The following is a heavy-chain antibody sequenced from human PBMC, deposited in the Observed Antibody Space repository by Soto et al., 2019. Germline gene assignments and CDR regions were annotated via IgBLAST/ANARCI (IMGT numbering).Heavy chain of an antibody. V-gene: IGHV3-9*01. J-gene: IGHJ4*02. CDR1: GFTFDDHA. CDR2: ISWNSGYI. CDR3: AKDIKWTPPAGYLDH. D-gene: IGHD1-26*01. Sequence: EVQLVESGGGLVQPGRSLRLSCIASGFTFDDHAMHWVRQAPGKGLEWVSGISWNSGYIGYADSVKGRFTISRDNAKNSVHLQMNSLRAEDTAFYYCAKDIKWTPPAGYLDHWGQGTLVTVSS.